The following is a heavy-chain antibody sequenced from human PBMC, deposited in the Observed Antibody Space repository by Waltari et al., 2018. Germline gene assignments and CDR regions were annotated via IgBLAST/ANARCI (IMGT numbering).Heavy chain of an antibody. J-gene: IGHJ3*02. V-gene: IGHV4-39*01. D-gene: IGHD3-3*01. CDR2: VSANVDT. CDR3: ARRLEMSGITYDAFDI. CDR1: GDSITSPIYH. Sequence: QLQLQESGPGLVKPSETLSLTCTVSGDSITSPIYHWGWIRQPPGKGLEWIGRVSANVDTYYNTSLKSRVTISVGTSKTQFSLKLSSVTAADTAVFYCARRLEMSGITYDAFDIWGQGTMVTVSS.